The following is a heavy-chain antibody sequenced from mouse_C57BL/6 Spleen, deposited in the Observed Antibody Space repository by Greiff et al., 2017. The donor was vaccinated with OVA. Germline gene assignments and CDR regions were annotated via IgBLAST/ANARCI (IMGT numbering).Heavy chain of an antibody. D-gene: IGHD2-1*01. J-gene: IGHJ1*03. Sequence: VQLKESGAELVKPGASVKLSCTASGFNIKDYYMHWVKQRTEQGLEWIGRIDPEDGETKYAPTFQGKATITADTSSNTAYLQLSSLTSEDTAVYYCARREGNYLYWYFDVWGTGTTVTVSS. CDR1: GFNIKDYY. CDR2: IDPEDGET. V-gene: IGHV14-2*01. CDR3: ARREGNYLYWYFDV.